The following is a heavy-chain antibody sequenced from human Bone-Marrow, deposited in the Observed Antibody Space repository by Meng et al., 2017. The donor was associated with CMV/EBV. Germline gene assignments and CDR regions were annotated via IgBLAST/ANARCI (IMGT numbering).Heavy chain of an antibody. J-gene: IGHJ6*02. CDR1: GFTFSSYA. D-gene: IGHD3-22*01. CDR3: AKERDSCGFLSYYYYWMDV. Sequence: GESLKISCAASGFTFSSYAMSWVRQAPGKGLEWVSAISGSGGSTYYADSVKGRFPISRDNSNNTLYLQMKILRPEDPDVSYCAKERDSCGFLSYYYYWMDVWGQGPTVTVPS. CDR2: ISGSGGST. V-gene: IGHV3-23*01.